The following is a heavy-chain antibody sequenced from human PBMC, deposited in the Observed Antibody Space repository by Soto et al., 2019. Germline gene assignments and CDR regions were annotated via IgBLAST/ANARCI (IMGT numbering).Heavy chain of an antibody. D-gene: IGHD1-1*01. CDR1: GFTFSTYA. J-gene: IGHJ4*02. CDR2: ISGSGGSI. Sequence: EVQLLESGGGLVQPGGSLRLSCAASGFTFSTYAMNWVRQAPGKGLEWVSVISGSGGSIHYTDSVKGRFTISRDNSKNTLYLQMNSLRAEDTAVYYCAKRKLSNEYINSLFDYWGQGTLVTVSS. CDR3: AKRKLSNEYINSLFDY. V-gene: IGHV3-23*01.